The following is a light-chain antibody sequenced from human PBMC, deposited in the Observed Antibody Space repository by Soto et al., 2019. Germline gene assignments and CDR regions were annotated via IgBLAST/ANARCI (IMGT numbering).Light chain of an antibody. CDR2: DAS. CDR1: QSVSSY. J-gene: IGKJ5*01. Sequence: EIVLTQSPAPPSLSPGERATLSCRASQSVSSYLAWYQQNPGQAPRLLIYDASNRATGIPARFSGSGSGTDFTLTISSLEPEDFAVYYCQQRSNWPPSITFGQGTRLEIK. CDR3: QQRSNWPPSIT. V-gene: IGKV3-11*01.